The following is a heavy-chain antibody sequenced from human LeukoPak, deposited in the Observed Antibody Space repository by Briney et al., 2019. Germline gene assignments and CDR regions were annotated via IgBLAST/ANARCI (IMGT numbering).Heavy chain of an antibody. D-gene: IGHD5-12*01. Sequence: GGPLRLSCAASGFTFSGSAMHWVRQASGKGLEWVGRITSQASSYATAYTTSVKGRFTISRDDSKNTAFLQMDSLKTEDTAVYYCTRLSGYGPAFDFWGQGTMVTVSS. J-gene: IGHJ3*01. CDR1: GFTFSGSA. CDR2: ITSQASSYAT. V-gene: IGHV3-73*01. CDR3: TRLSGYGPAFDF.